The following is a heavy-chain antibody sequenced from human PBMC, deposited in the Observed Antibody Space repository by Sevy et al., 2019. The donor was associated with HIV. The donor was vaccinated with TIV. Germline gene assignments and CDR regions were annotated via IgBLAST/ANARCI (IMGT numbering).Heavy chain of an antibody. CDR1: GYSFTSYW. Sequence: GESLKISCKGSGYSFTSYWIGWVRQMPGKGLEWMGIIYPGDSDTRYSPSFQGQVTISADKSISTAYLQWSSLKASDTAMYYCARTEEGDSSGYLAFDIWGQGTMVTVSS. V-gene: IGHV5-51*01. CDR2: IYPGDSDT. D-gene: IGHD3-22*01. CDR3: ARTEEGDSSGYLAFDI. J-gene: IGHJ3*02.